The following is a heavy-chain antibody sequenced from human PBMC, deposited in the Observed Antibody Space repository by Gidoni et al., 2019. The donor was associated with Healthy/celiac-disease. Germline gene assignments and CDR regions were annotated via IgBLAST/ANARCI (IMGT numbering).Heavy chain of an antibody. CDR2: ISGSGGST. Sequence: EVQLLESRGSLTTPGGSLRLSCDTSRFTFRSYAMSWVRQAPGQGMEWVAAISGSGGSTYYADSVKDRFTISRDNTKNTLYLQMNSLRAEDTAGYYCAKGDSSGYYYSLFDYWGQGTRVTVSA. D-gene: IGHD3-22*01. CDR1: RFTFRSYA. CDR3: AKGDSSGYYYSLFDY. J-gene: IGHJ4*02. V-gene: IGHV3-23*01.